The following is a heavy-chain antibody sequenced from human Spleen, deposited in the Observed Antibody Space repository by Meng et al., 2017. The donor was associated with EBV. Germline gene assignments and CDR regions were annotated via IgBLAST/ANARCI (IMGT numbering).Heavy chain of an antibody. CDR3: AHQIDANWFDP. J-gene: IGHJ5*02. Sequence: QISLKDSRPPLCTPTTTSLVPCTFSGFSLSTRGVSVGWIRQPPGKALEWLALIYWDDDKRYSPSLINRLTITKDTSKNQVVLTMTNMDPVDTATYYCAHQIDANWFDPWGQGTLVTVSS. D-gene: IGHD2/OR15-2a*01. CDR2: IYWDDDK. V-gene: IGHV2-5*02. CDR1: GFSLSTRGVS.